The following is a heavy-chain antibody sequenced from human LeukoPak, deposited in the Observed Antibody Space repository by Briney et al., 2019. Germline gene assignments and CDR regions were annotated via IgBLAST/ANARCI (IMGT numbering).Heavy chain of an antibody. J-gene: IGHJ6*03. V-gene: IGHV1-69*05. CDR2: INPIFGTA. Sequence: ASVKVSCKASGGTFSSYAISWVRQAPGQGLEWMGGINPIFGTANYAQKFQGRVTITTDESTSTAYMELSSLRSEDTAVYYCARSSIAARPFYYYYYYYMDVWGKGTTVTVSS. CDR3: ARSSIAARPFYYYYYYYMDV. CDR1: GGTFSSYA. D-gene: IGHD6-6*01.